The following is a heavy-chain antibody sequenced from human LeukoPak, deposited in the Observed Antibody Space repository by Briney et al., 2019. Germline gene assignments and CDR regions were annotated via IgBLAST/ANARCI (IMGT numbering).Heavy chain of an antibody. CDR1: GFTFSNHG. CDR3: TTDIPSYYYDSRDY. CDR2: IKSKTDGGTT. V-gene: IGHV3-15*01. Sequence: PGGTLRLSCAASGFTFSNHGMNWVRQAPGKGLEWVGRIKSKTDGGTTDYAAPVKGRFTISRDDSKNTLYLQMNSLKTEDTAVYYCTTDIPSYYYDSRDYWGQGTLVTVSS. J-gene: IGHJ4*02. D-gene: IGHD3-22*01.